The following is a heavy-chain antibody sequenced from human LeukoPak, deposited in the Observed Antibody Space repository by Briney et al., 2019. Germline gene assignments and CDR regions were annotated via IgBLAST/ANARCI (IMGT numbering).Heavy chain of an antibody. D-gene: IGHD3-22*01. CDR2: INSDGSST. Sequence: GGSLRLSCAASGFTFSSYWMHWVRQAPGKGLVWVSRINSDGSSTSYADSVKGRPTISRDNAKNTLYLQMNCLRAEDTAVYYCARDSLDSSGYYLYYFDYWGQGTLVTVSS. J-gene: IGHJ4*02. V-gene: IGHV3-74*01. CDR3: ARDSLDSSGYYLYYFDY. CDR1: GFTFSSYW.